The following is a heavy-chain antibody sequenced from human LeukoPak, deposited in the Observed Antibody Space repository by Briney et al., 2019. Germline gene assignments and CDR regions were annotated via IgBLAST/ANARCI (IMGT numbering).Heavy chain of an antibody. CDR3: AKDYHDILTGYSNY. CDR2: ISGSGGST. D-gene: IGHD3-9*01. Sequence: GGSLRLACAASGFTFSSYGMHWVRQAPGKGLEWVSAISGSGGSTYYADSVKGRFTIYRDNSKNTLYLQMHSLRAEDTAVYYCAKDYHDILTGYSNYLGQGTLVTVSS. V-gene: IGHV3-23*01. CDR1: GFTFSSYG. J-gene: IGHJ4*02.